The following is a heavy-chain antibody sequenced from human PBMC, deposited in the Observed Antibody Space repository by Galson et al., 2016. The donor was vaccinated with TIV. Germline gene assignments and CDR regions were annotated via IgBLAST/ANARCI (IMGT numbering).Heavy chain of an antibody. CDR1: GFSLNTRGMC. J-gene: IGHJ5*01. Sequence: PALVKPTQTLTLTCTFSGFSLNTRGMCVSWIRQPPGKALEWLARIDWDDDKHYSTSLKTRLTIYKDTSKNQVVLTMTNMDPVDTATYYCAQTAMILSGWFDSWGQGTLVTVSS. D-gene: IGHD3-16*01. CDR2: IDWDDDK. V-gene: IGHV2-70*11. CDR3: AQTAMILSGWFDS.